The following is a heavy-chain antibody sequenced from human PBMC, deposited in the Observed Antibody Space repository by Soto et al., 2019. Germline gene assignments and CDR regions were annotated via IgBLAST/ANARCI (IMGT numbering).Heavy chain of an antibody. CDR2: ILPVSAPP. J-gene: IGHJ4*02. D-gene: IGHD3-3*01. Sequence: SVKVSCKASGGTLNNYAINWVRQAPGQGLEWMGGILPVSAPPDYAQKLQGRVSITADHSTSTVYMELSRLKSDDTAVYFCATDSNYDVSNSFWGQGTLVTVSS. CDR3: ATDSNYDVSNSF. V-gene: IGHV1-69*13. CDR1: GGTLNNYA.